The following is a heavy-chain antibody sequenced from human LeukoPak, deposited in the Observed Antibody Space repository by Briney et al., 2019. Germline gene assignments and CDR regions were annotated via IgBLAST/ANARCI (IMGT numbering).Heavy chain of an antibody. CDR2: ISSSSSYI. J-gene: IGHJ4*02. Sequence: GGSLRLSCAASGFTFSSYSMNWVRQAPGKGLEWVSSISSSSSYIYYADSVKGRFTISRDNAKNSLYLQMNSLRAEDTAVYYCARGIVRWSYHFDYWGQGTLVTVSS. D-gene: IGHD1-26*01. CDR3: ARGIVRWSYHFDY. CDR1: GFTFSSYS. V-gene: IGHV3-21*01.